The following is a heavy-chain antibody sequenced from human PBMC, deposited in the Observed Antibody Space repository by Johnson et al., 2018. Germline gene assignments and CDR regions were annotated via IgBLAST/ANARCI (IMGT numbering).Heavy chain of an antibody. CDR2: IIPPLDVA. D-gene: IGHD3-16*01. CDR3: ARLGPAERQSNAFDI. CDR1: GGIFSTYS. V-gene: IGHV1-69*02. Sequence: QLVQSGAEAKKPGSSVKVSCKVSGGIFSTYSLSWVRQAPGQGLEWMGRIIPPLDVANYAQKFQGRVTFFADKFTRITYMELSSLTSEDTAVYYCARLGPAERQSNAFDIWGQGKVVIVSS. J-gene: IGHJ3*02.